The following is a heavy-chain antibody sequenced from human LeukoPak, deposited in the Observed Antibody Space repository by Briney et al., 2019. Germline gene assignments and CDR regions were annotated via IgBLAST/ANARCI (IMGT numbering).Heavy chain of an antibody. CDR1: GYTFTDYY. V-gene: IGHV1-2*02. Sequence: GASVKVSCKASGYTFTDYYMHWVRQAPGQGLEWMGWINPNSGGTNFAQKFQGRVAMTRDTSISTAYLEPGSLRSDDTAVYFCARARWQLVPYFDTWGQRKLVTVSS. CDR2: INPNSGGT. D-gene: IGHD6-6*01. J-gene: IGHJ4*02. CDR3: ARARWQLVPYFDT.